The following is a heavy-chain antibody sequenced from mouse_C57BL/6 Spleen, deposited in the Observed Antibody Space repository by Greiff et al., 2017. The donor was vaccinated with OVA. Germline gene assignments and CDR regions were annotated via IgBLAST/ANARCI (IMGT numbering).Heavy chain of an antibody. V-gene: IGHV5-4*01. CDR3: ARDPLFITTAAMDY. CDR1: GFTFSSYA. Sequence: DVMLVESGGGLVKPGGSLKLSCAASGFTFSSYAMSWVRQTPEKRLEWVATISDGGSYTYYPDNVKGRFTISRDNAKNNLYLQMSHLKSEDTAMYYCARDPLFITTAAMDYWGQGTSVTVSS. J-gene: IGHJ4*01. D-gene: IGHD1-1*01. CDR2: ISDGGSYT.